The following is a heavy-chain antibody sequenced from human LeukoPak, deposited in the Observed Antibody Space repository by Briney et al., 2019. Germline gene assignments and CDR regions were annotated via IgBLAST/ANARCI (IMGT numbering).Heavy chain of an antibody. J-gene: IGHJ4*02. CDR1: GFISSSYD. V-gene: IGHV3-23*01. CDR3: AKVPQPDYYFDY. Sequence: GGSLRLSCSASGFISSSYDMSWVRQAPGKGLEWVSSISGSGDRTIYADSVRGRLTISRDKSKNTLYLQMSSLRAEDTAVYYCAKVPQPDYYFDYWGQGSLVTVSS. CDR2: ISGSGDRT.